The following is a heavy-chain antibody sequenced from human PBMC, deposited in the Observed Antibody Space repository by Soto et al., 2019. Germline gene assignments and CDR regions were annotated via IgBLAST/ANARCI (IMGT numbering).Heavy chain of an antibody. Sequence: SETLSLTCTVSGASIRSTYWSWIRQSPGKGLEWIGYIYYSGTTNYNPSLKSRVTISVDTSKNQFSLKLSSVTAADTAVYYCARDQSPYGDYESYYGMDVWGQGTTVTVSS. CDR2: IYYSGTT. V-gene: IGHV4-59*01. CDR3: ARDQSPYGDYESYYGMDV. D-gene: IGHD4-17*01. J-gene: IGHJ6*02. CDR1: GASIRSTY.